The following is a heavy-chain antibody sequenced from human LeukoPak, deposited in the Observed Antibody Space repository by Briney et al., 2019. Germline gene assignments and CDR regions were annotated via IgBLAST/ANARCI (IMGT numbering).Heavy chain of an antibody. CDR2: INPNSGGT. V-gene: IGHV1-2*02. D-gene: IGHD2-2*01. Sequence: ASVKVSCKASGYTFTGYYMHWVRQAPGQGLEWMGWINPNSGGTNYAQKFQGRVTMTRDTSISTAYMELSSLRSEDTAVYYCARASPRGWFDPWGQGTLVSVSS. CDR3: ARASPRGWFDP. J-gene: IGHJ5*02. CDR1: GYTFTGYY.